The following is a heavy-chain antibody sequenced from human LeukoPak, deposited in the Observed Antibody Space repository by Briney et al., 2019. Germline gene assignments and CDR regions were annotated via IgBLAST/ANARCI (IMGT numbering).Heavy chain of an antibody. J-gene: IGHJ4*02. CDR2: ISRSASNI. Sequence: PGGSLRLSCVAPGFSFSMYNMNWVRQAAGKGLEWVSSISRSASNIYYADSVKGRYTISRDNAKNSFYLQMNSLRAEDTAVFYCARDPEGFGATYFDYWGQGTLVTVSS. CDR3: ARDPEGFGATYFDY. D-gene: IGHD3-16*01. V-gene: IGHV3-21*01. CDR1: GFSFSMYN.